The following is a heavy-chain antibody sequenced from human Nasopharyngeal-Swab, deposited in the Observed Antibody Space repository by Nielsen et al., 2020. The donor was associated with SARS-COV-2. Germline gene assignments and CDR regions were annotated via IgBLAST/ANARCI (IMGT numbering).Heavy chain of an antibody. J-gene: IGHJ4*02. Sequence: GESLKISCAASGFTFSSYWMSWVRQALGKGLEWVANIKQDGSEKYYVDSVKGRFTISRDNAKNSLYLQMNSLRAEDTAVYYCARIGGIAVAADGFDYWGQGTLVTVSS. CDR3: ARIGGIAVAADGFDY. CDR1: GFTFSSYW. CDR2: IKQDGSEK. V-gene: IGHV3-7*05. D-gene: IGHD6-19*01.